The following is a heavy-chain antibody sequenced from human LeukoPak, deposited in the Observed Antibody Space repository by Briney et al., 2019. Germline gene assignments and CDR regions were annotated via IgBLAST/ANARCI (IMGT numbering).Heavy chain of an antibody. Sequence: GGSLRLSCAASGFTFSTYAMRWVRQAPGKGLEWVSSIGRTGDDTYYADSVKGRFAIYRDNSKNTLYLQMNSLRAEDTAVYYCAKDQEYQLPKRGAFDIWGQGTMVTVSS. D-gene: IGHD2-2*01. V-gene: IGHV3-23*01. CDR1: GFTFSTYA. CDR2: IGRTGDDT. J-gene: IGHJ3*02. CDR3: AKDQEYQLPKRGAFDI.